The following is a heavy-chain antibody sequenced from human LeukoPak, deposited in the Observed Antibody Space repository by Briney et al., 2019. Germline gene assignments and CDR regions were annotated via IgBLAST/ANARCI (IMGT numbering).Heavy chain of an antibody. Sequence: SETLSLTCAIYGGSIRNYYWSWIRQTPGKGLEWIGEINHSGSINYNPSLKSRVTISLDTSKNQFSLKLTSVAASDTAVYYCARDSDSWTYFDSWGQGTLVTVSS. D-gene: IGHD3-22*01. CDR2: INHSGSI. CDR3: ARDSDSWTYFDS. CDR1: GGSIRNYY. V-gene: IGHV4-34*01. J-gene: IGHJ4*02.